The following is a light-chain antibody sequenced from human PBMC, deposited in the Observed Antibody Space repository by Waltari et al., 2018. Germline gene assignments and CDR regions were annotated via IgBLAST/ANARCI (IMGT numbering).Light chain of an antibody. CDR2: EVN. J-gene: IGLJ3*02. CDR1: SSDVGGYTY. Sequence: QSALTQPPSASGSPGPSVAISCTGTSSDVGGYTYVSWYQQHPGKAPKLMIYEVNKRPSGVPDRFSGSKSGNTASLTVSGLQAEDEADYYCSSYAGSDIWVFGGGTRLTVL. CDR3: SSYAGSDIWV. V-gene: IGLV2-8*01.